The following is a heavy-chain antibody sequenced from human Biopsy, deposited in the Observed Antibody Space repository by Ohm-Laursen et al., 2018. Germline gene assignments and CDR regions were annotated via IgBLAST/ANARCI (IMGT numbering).Heavy chain of an antibody. CDR3: ARSVGIMAAPIDC. CDR1: GFIFSDQY. J-gene: IGHJ4*02. CDR2: IRSKPKGHTT. V-gene: IGHV3-72*01. D-gene: IGHD3-16*01. Sequence: SLRLSCAASGFIFSDQYMDWIRQAPGKGLEWIARIRSKPKGHTTEQAASVKGRFTISRDDSKNSLYLQMNTLKIEDTAVYYCARSVGIMAAPIDCWGQGTLVTVSS.